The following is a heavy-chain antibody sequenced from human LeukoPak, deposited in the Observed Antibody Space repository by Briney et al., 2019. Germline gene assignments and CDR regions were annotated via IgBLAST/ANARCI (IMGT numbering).Heavy chain of an antibody. CDR1: GGSISSSSYY. CDR3: ARDPLTRGSVWGSYRSSAFDI. CDR2: IYYSGST. J-gene: IGHJ3*02. V-gene: IGHV4-39*07. D-gene: IGHD3-16*02. Sequence: SETLSLTCTVSGGSISSSSYYWGWIRQPPGKGLEWIGSIYYSGSTYYNPSLKSRVTISVDTSKNQFSLKLSSVTAADTAVYYCARDPLTRGSVWGSYRSSAFDIWGQGTMVTVSS.